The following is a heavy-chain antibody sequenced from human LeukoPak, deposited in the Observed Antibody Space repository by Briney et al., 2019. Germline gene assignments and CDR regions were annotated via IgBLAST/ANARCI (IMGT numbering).Heavy chain of an antibody. V-gene: IGHV4-31*03. CDR3: ARDFRKGNWFDP. Sequence: SQTLSLTCTVSGGSISSGGYYWSWIRQHPGKGLEWIGYIYYSGSTYYNPSLKSRVTISVDTSKNQFSLKLSSVTAADTAVYYGARDFRKGNWFDPWGQGTLVTVSS. CDR2: IYYSGST. J-gene: IGHJ5*02. CDR1: GGSISSGGYY.